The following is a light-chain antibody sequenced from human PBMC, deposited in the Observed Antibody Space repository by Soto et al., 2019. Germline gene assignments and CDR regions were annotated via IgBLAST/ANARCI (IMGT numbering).Light chain of an antibody. V-gene: IGKV3D-15*01. CDR3: QQYNNWPLT. J-gene: IGKJ1*01. CDR1: QSVSSN. CDR2: GAS. Sequence: EIVLTQSPAPLSLSPGERATLSCKASQSVSSNLAWYQQKPGQAPRLLIYGASTRATGIPARFSGSGSGTEFTLTISSLQSEDVAVYYCQQYNNWPLTFGQGTKVDIK.